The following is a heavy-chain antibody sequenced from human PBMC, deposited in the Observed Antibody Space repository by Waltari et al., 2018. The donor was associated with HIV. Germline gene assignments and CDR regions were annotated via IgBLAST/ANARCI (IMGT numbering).Heavy chain of an antibody. CDR1: GFKFADYV. CDR2: ISWNSGTI. Sequence: EVLLVESGGGLVQPGGSLRLSCAAAGFKFADYVMNWVRQAPGRGLEWVSSISWNSGTIGYADSVKGRFTISRDNAKNSLSLQMNSLRPGDTALYYCAKVGMTAVTSYAIDIWGQGTMVTVSS. CDR3: AKVGMTAVTSYAIDI. J-gene: IGHJ3*02. D-gene: IGHD4-17*01. V-gene: IGHV3-9*01.